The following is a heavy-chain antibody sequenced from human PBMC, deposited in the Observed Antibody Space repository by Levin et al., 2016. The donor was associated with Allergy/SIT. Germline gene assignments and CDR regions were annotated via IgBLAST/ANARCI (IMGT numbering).Heavy chain of an antibody. CDR3: VSGTRPNPWAAMGYFDY. CDR1: GFTFSSYA. D-gene: IGHD5-18*01. J-gene: IGHJ4*02. CDR2: ISSNGGST. V-gene: IGHV3-64D*09. Sequence: GESLKISCSASGFTFSSYAMHWVRQAPGKGLEYVSAISSNGGSTYYADSVKGRFTISRDNSKNTLYLQMSSLRAEDTAVYYCVSGTRPNPWAAMGYFDYWGQGTLVTVSS.